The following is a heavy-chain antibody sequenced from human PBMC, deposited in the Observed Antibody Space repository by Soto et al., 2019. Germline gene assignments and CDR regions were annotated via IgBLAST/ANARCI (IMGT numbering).Heavy chain of an antibody. J-gene: IGHJ4*02. D-gene: IGHD2-2*01. CDR3: AKDQNLGLCSTTSCYPTGY. CDR1: GFTFSTYG. Sequence: QVQLVESGGGVVQPGTSLRLSCAASGFTFSTYGMHWVRQAPGKGLEWVAVISYDGSSEYYADSVKGRFTVSRDNSKDKLLLQINRLRAEDTAVYDCAKDQNLGLCSTTSCYPTGYWGQGTLVTVAS. CDR2: ISYDGSSE. V-gene: IGHV3-30*18.